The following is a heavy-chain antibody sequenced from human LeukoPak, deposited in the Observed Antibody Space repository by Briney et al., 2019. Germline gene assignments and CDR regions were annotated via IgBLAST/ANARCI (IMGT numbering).Heavy chain of an antibody. CDR2: IYSGGGST. Sequence: PGGSLRLSCAASGFTVSSNYMSWVRQAPGKGLEWVSVIYSGGGSTYYADSVKGRITISRDTSKNTLYLEMNSLRAEDTAVYYCARSTGLWFGELWGQGTLVTVSS. J-gene: IGHJ4*02. CDR1: GFTVSSNY. CDR3: ARSTGLWFGEL. D-gene: IGHD3-10*01. V-gene: IGHV3-53*01.